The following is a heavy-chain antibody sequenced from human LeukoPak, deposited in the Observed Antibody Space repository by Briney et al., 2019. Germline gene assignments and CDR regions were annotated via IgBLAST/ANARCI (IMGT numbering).Heavy chain of an antibody. V-gene: IGHV3-23*01. D-gene: IGHD3-10*01. CDR2: ISGSGGST. Sequence: GGSLRLSCAASGFTFSSYAMSWVRQAPGKGLEWVSAISGSGGSTYYADSVKGRFTISRDNSKNTLYLQMNSLRAEDTAVYYCAPDYGSESYYHKPNVNWGQGTLVTVSS. CDR3: APDYGSESYYHKPNVN. J-gene: IGHJ4*02. CDR1: GFTFSSYA.